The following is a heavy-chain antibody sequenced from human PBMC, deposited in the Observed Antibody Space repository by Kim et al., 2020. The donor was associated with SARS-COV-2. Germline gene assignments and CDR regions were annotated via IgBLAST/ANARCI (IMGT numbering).Heavy chain of an antibody. CDR2: LYSIGNT. J-gene: IGHJ5*02. Sequence: SETLSLTCTVSGASISSYYWIWIRQSASKGLEYIGRLYSIGNTHSNPSLEGRVTMSLDTSKNQFSLNLRSVTAADTAIYYCARDCDRTTCQIKGRLDPWGQGILVTVSS. CDR3: ARDCDRTTCQIKGRLDP. CDR1: GASISSYY. D-gene: IGHD3-22*01. V-gene: IGHV4-4*07.